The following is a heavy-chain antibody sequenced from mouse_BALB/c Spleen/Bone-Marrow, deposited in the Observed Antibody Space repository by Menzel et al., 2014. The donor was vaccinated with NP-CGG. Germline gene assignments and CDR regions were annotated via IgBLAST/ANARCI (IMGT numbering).Heavy chain of an antibody. J-gene: IGHJ3*01. Sequence: QVQLKQSGPGLVSPSQSLSIPCTVSGFSLTSYGVHWVRQPPGKGLEWLGAIWAGGSIIYNSALMSRLSITKDNSKSQVFLKMNSLQTDDTAMYYCASSYYGSSQFAYWGQGTLVTVSA. CDR2: IWAGGSI. CDR3: ASSYYGSSQFAY. CDR1: GFSLTSYG. D-gene: IGHD1-1*01. V-gene: IGHV2-9*02.